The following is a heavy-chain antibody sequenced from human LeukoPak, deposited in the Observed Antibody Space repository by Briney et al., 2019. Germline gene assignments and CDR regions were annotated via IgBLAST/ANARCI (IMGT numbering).Heavy chain of an antibody. J-gene: IGHJ3*02. Sequence: GGSLRLSCAASGFTFSTHGMHWVRQAPDKGLEWVAFIRYDGINKYYADSVKGRFTISRDSFKNTLYLQMNSLRPEDTAVYYCAKEGDYYGSGSYRDGFDIWGQGTRATVSS. V-gene: IGHV3-30*02. CDR2: IRYDGINK. CDR3: AKEGDYYGSGSYRDGFDI. D-gene: IGHD3-10*01. CDR1: GFTFSTHG.